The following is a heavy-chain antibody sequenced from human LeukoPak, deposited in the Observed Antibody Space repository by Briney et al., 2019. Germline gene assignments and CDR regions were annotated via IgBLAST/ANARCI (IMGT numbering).Heavy chain of an antibody. D-gene: IGHD3-3*01. J-gene: IGHJ6*02. CDR1: GFTFDDYA. CDR3: AKDNAPPYYDFWSGYGDLFGMDV. CDR2: ISWNSGSI. V-gene: IGHV3-9*01. Sequence: GGSLRLSCAASGFTFDDYAMHWVRQAPGKGLEWVSGISWNSGSIGYADSVKGRFTISRDNAKNSLYLQMNSLRAEDTALYYCAKDNAPPYYDFWSGYGDLFGMDVWGQGTTVTVSS.